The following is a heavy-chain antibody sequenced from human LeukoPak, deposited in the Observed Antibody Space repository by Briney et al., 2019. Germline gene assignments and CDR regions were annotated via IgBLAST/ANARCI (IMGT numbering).Heavy chain of an antibody. CDR2: TYYRSKWYN. CDR1: GDSVSTNSAA. D-gene: IGHD1-26*01. J-gene: IGHJ5*01. V-gene: IGHV6-1*01. Sequence: SQTLSLTCAISGDSVSTNSAAWAWLRQSPSRGLEWLGRTYYRSKWYNDYAVSMKSRITINPDTSKNQFSLQLNSVTPEDTAVYYCARLVGASWFDSWGQGTLVTVSS. CDR3: ARLVGASWFDS.